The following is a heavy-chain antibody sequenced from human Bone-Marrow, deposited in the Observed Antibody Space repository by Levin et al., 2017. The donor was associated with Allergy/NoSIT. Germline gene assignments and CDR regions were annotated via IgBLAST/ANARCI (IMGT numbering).Heavy chain of an antibody. Sequence: GESLKISCAASGFSFNTYNMHWVRQAPGKGLECISYISSGSGTSDYADSVKGRFTISRDNANNSMYLQMNSLSAEDTAVYYCARETTYYFDTGGDLRAGWYFDLWGRGTLVTVSS. CDR3: ARETTYYFDTGGDLRAGWYFDL. D-gene: IGHD3-22*01. CDR1: GFSFNTYN. J-gene: IGHJ2*01. CDR2: ISSGSGTS. V-gene: IGHV3-48*01.